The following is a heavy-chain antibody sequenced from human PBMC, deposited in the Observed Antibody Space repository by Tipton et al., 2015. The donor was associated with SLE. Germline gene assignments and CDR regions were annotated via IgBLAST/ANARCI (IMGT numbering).Heavy chain of an antibody. CDR3: ARGRWELLQDY. CDR1: GGSISSSSYY. Sequence: TLSLTCTVSGGSISSSSYYWSWIRQPPGKGLEWIGGINHSGSTNYNPSLKSRVTTSVDTSKNQFSLKLSSVTAADTAVYYCARGRWELLQDYWGQGTLVTVSS. V-gene: IGHV4-39*07. CDR2: INHSGST. D-gene: IGHD1-26*01. J-gene: IGHJ4*02.